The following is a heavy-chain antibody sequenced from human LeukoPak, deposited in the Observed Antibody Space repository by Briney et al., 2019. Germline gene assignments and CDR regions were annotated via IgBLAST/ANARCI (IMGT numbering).Heavy chain of an antibody. Sequence: KSSETLSLTCTVSGGSISSSSNYWGWIRQPPGKGLEWIGSIYYTRSTYYNPSLKSRVTISEDTSKNQFSLNLNSVTAADTAVYYCARHAPYSGIYYYFDSWGQGTLVTVSS. D-gene: IGHD1-26*01. J-gene: IGHJ4*02. V-gene: IGHV4-39*01. CDR1: GGSISSSSNY. CDR3: ARHAPYSGIYYYFDS. CDR2: IYYTRST.